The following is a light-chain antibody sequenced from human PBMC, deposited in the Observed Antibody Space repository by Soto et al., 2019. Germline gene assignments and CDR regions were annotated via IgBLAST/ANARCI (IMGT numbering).Light chain of an antibody. CDR1: SSNIGSNY. V-gene: IGLV1-47*01. CDR2: RNS. Sequence: QSVLTQPPSASGTPGQRVTISCSGSSSNIGSNYVSWYQQLPGTAPRLLIFRNSQRPSGVPVRFSGSRSGTSASLVITGLRSDDETDYYCAAWDDSLSGVVFGGGTKLTVL. J-gene: IGLJ2*01. CDR3: AAWDDSLSGVV.